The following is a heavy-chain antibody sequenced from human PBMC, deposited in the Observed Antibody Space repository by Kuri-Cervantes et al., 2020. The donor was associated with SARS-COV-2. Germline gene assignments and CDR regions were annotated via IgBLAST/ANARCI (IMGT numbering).Heavy chain of an antibody. V-gene: IGHV5-51*01. CDR3: ARRAYGEQVDYYYMDV. J-gene: IGHJ6*03. D-gene: IGHD4-17*01. Sequence: GESLKISCKGSGYSFTTYRIGWVRQMPGKGLEWMGIIYPGDSDTRYSPSFQGQVTISADKSISTAFLQWSSLKASDTAIYYCARRAYGEQVDYYYMDVWGKGTTVTVSS. CDR2: IYPGDSDT. CDR1: GYSFTTYR.